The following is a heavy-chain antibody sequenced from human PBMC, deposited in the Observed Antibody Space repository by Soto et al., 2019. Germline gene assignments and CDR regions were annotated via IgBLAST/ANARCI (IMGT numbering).Heavy chain of an antibody. J-gene: IGHJ4*02. V-gene: IGHV4-34*01. CDR3: VRSLYSCSHRY. CDR1: GGSFSGYY. Sequence: SETLSLTCAVHGGSFSGYYWNWIRQPPGKGLEWIGEMNDSGSINYNPSLKSRVSISGDTSNNHFSLKLSSVTDADTAVYYCVRSLYSCSHRYWGKGTLVTVSS. D-gene: IGHD6-6*01. CDR2: MNDSGSI.